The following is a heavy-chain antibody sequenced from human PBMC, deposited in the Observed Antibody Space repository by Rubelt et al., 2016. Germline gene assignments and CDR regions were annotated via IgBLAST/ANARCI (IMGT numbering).Heavy chain of an antibody. CDR1: GFTFSSYA. Sequence: EVQLVESGGGLVQPGGSLRLSCAASGFTFSSYAMSWVRQAPGKGLEWVSAISGGGGSTYYADSGKGRVTISRDNSKNTLFLQMNSLRAEDTAVYYCANADIVVPGDYWGQGTLVTVSS. D-gene: IGHD2-21*01. J-gene: IGHJ4*02. V-gene: IGHV3-23*04. CDR2: ISGGGGST. CDR3: ANADIVVPGDY.